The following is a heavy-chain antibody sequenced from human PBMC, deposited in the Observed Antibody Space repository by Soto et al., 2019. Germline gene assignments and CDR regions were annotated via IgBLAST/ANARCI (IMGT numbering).Heavy chain of an antibody. CDR2: ISAYNGNT. V-gene: IGHV1-18*04. Sequence: GASVKVSCKASGYTFTSYGISWVRQAPGQGLEWMGWISAYNGNTNYAQKLQGRVTMTTDTSTSTAYMELRSLRSDDTAVYYCARAIYGEYQPYYYNGMDVWGQWTTVTVSS. CDR3: ARAIYGEYQPYYYNGMDV. CDR1: GYTFTSYG. D-gene: IGHD4-17*01. J-gene: IGHJ6*02.